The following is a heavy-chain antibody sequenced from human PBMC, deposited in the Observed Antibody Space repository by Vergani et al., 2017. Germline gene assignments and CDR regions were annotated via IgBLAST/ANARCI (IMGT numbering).Heavy chain of an antibody. Sequence: QVQLVESGGGVVQPGRSLRLSCAASGFTFSSYGMHWVRQAPGKGLEWVAVISYDGSNKYYADSVKGRITISRDNSKTTLYLQMNSLRAEDTAVYYCAKDLSGPVLLWFGEFRSTNWFDPWGQGTLVTVSS. CDR2: ISYDGSNK. J-gene: IGHJ5*02. V-gene: IGHV3-30*18. CDR3: AKDLSGPVLLWFGEFRSTNWFDP. CDR1: GFTFSSYG. D-gene: IGHD3-10*01.